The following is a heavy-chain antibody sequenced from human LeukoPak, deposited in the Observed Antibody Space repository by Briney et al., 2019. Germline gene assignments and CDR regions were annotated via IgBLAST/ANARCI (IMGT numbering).Heavy chain of an antibody. Sequence: GGSLRLSCTASGFTFSSYAMSWVRQAPGKGLEWVSAISGSGGSTYYADSVKGRFTISSDNSKNTLYLQMNSLRAEDTAVYYCAKGLDIVVPYYAMDVWGQGTTVTVSS. CDR2: ISGSGGST. CDR3: AKGLDIVVPYYAMDV. D-gene: IGHD2-2*01. V-gene: IGHV3-23*01. J-gene: IGHJ6*02. CDR1: GFTFSSYA.